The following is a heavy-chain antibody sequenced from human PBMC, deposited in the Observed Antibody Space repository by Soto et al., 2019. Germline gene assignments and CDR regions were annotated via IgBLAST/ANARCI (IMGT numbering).Heavy chain of an antibody. D-gene: IGHD2-2*03. CDR3: VKGLDIVLLPTTMGFDY. Sequence: EVQLLESGGDLVQPGGSLRLSCAASGVTFSSYAMSWVRQAPGKGLEWVSGISGSGGSTDYGDSVKGRFTISRDNSKNTVYLQMNSLRAEDTAVYYCVKGLDIVLLPTTMGFDYWGQGTLVTVSS. V-gene: IGHV3-23*01. CDR2: ISGSGGST. CDR1: GVTFSSYA. J-gene: IGHJ4*02.